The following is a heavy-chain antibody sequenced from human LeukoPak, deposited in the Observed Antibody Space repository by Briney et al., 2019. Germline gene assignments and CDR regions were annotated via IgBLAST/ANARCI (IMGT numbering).Heavy chain of an antibody. D-gene: IGHD3-16*02. V-gene: IGHV1-2*04. J-gene: IGHJ4*02. CDR1: GYTFAAYY. CDR3: ARGTPGSYLGY. Sequence: ASVRVSCKASGYTFAAYYLHWVRQAPGQGLEWMGWINPNSGGTNYAQKFKGWVTLTRDTSINTTYMELSRLASDVTAVYFCARGTPGSYLGYWGQGTLVSVSS. CDR2: INPNSGGT.